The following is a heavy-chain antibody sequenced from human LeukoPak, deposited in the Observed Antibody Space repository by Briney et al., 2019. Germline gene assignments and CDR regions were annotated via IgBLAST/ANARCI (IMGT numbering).Heavy chain of an antibody. D-gene: IGHD3-22*01. CDR2: IHFDGSNE. J-gene: IGHJ4*02. Sequence: PGGSLRLSCVASGFIFRSYGIHWVRQAPGKGLEWVTFIHFDGSNEYYADFVKGRFTISRDNSKNTLYLQMNSLRAEDTAVYYCAKGQNYYDTSGYLTVDHWGQGTLVTVSS. CDR1: GFIFRSYG. V-gene: IGHV3-30*02. CDR3: AKGQNYYDTSGYLTVDH.